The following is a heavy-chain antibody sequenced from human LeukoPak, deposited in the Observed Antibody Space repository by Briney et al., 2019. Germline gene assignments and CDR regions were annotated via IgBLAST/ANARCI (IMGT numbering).Heavy chain of an antibody. D-gene: IGHD1-26*01. CDR3: ARGVIVGATFPGYYYYMDV. Sequence: ASVKVSCKASGDTFTSHYMHWVRQAPGQGLEWMGIINPSGDSAIYAQKFQGRVTMTRDMSTSTVYMELSSLRYEDTAVYYCARGVIVGATFPGYYYYMDVWGKGTPVTVSS. CDR1: GDTFTSHY. CDR2: INPSGDSA. V-gene: IGHV1-46*01. J-gene: IGHJ6*03.